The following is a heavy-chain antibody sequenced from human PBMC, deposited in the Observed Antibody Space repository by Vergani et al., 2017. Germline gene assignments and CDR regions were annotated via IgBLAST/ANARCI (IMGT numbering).Heavy chain of an antibody. CDR3: GRTGTSNDYDYYMDV. J-gene: IGHJ6*03. Sequence: QVQLVESGGGVVQPGRSLRLSCAASGFTFSSYGMHWVRQAPGKGLEWVAFIWYDGSNKYYADSVKGRFTISRDNSKKTLYLQMNSLRAEDTAVYYCGRTGTSNDYDYYMDVWGKGTMVTVSS. CDR1: GFTFSSYG. CDR2: IWYDGSNK. D-gene: IGHD2-2*01. V-gene: IGHV3-33*01.